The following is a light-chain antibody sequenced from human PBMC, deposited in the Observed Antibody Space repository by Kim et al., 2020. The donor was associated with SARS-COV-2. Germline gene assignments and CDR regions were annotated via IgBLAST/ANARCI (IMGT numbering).Light chain of an antibody. CDR3: SSYTTSGTVV. CDR2: DVN. Sequence: QSALTQPASVSGSPGQTITISCTEASSFISVYNYVSWYQQHPDKAPKLIIFDVNKRPSGVSSRFSGSKSGNTASLTISGLQADDESDYFCSSYTTSGTVVFGGGTQLTVL. J-gene: IGLJ2*01. V-gene: IGLV2-14*03. CDR1: SSFISVYNY.